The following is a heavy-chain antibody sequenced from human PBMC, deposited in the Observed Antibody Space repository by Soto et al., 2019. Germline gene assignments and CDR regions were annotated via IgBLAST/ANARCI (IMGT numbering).Heavy chain of an antibody. CDR2: IIPIFGTA. V-gene: IGHV1-69*13. CDR3: ARGGTYYYDSSGYPTAPHSEDWFDP. D-gene: IGHD3-22*01. Sequence: ASVKVSCKASGGTFSSYAISWVRQAPGQGLEWMGGIIPIFGTANYAQKFQGRVTITADESTSTAYMELNSLRSEDTAVYYCARGGTYYYDSSGYPTAPHSEDWFDPWGQGTLVTVSS. CDR1: GGTFSSYA. J-gene: IGHJ5*02.